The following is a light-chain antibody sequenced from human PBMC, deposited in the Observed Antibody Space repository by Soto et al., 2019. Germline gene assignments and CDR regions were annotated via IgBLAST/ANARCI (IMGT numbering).Light chain of an antibody. V-gene: IGLV1-40*01. J-gene: IGLJ2*01. CDR1: SSNIGAGYD. CDR2: GNS. CDR3: QSYDSSLSGVV. Sequence: QSVLTQPPSVSGAPGQRVTISCTGSSSNIGAGYDVHWYQQLPGTAPKVLIYGNSNRPSGVPDRFSGSKSGTSASLPITGLQAEDEAGYYCQSYDSSLSGVVFGGGTKVTVL.